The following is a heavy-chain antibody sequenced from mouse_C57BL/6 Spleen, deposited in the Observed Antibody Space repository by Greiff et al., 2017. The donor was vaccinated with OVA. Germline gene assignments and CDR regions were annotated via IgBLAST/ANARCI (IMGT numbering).Heavy chain of an antibody. J-gene: IGHJ4*01. CDR2: ISDGGSYT. V-gene: IGHV5-4*03. CDR1: GFTFSSYA. Sequence: DVMLVESGGGLVKPGGSLKLSCAASGFTFSSYAMSWVRQTPEKRLEWVATISDGGSYTYYPDNVKGRFTISRDNAKNNLYLQMSHLKSEDTAMYYCARAGRRAMDYWGQGTSVTVSS. CDR3: ARAGRRAMDY.